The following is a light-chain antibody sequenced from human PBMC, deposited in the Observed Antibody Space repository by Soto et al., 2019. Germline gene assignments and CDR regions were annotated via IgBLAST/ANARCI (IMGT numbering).Light chain of an antibody. Sequence: DIQMTQSPSTLSASVGDGVTITCRASQTSTTSLAWYQQKPGKAPKLLIYKASSLESGVPSRFSGSGSGTEFTLTISSLQPDDYAAYYCQQYESYSVRTFGQGTKVEI. CDR1: QTSTTS. V-gene: IGKV1-5*03. CDR3: QQYESYSVRT. J-gene: IGKJ1*01. CDR2: KAS.